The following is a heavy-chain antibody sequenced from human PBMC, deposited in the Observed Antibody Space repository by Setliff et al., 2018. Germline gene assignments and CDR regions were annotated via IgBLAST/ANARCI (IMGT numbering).Heavy chain of an antibody. V-gene: IGHV1-3*01. CDR3: ARGGIAAAGTPPSTENFDY. CDR2: INGVNGNK. Sequence: ASVKVSCKTSGYTFTCYAMHWVRQAPGQRLEWMGWINGVNGNKKYSQKFQGRVTITRDTSASTAYMELSSLRSEDTAVYYCARGGIAAAGTPPSTENFDYWGQGTLVTVSS. D-gene: IGHD6-13*01. CDR1: GYTFTCYA. J-gene: IGHJ4*02.